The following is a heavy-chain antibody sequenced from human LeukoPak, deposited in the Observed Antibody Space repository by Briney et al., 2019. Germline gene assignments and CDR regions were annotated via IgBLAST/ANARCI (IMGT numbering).Heavy chain of an antibody. CDR1: GYTFTSYG. CDR2: ISAYNGNT. Sequence: GASVKVSCKASGYTFTSYGISWVRQAPGQGIEWMGWISAYNGNTNYAQKLQGRVTMTTDTSTSTAYMELRSLRSDDTAVYYCAGEADGDYDILTGYYRGAFDPWGQGTLVTVSS. D-gene: IGHD3-9*01. V-gene: IGHV1-18*01. J-gene: IGHJ5*02. CDR3: AGEADGDYDILTGYYRGAFDP.